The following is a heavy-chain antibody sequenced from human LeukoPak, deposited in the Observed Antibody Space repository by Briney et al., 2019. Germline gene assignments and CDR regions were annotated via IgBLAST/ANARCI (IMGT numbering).Heavy chain of an antibody. CDR1: GYTFTSYG. CDR2: ISAYNGNT. CDR3: ARASGSLLDYFDY. J-gene: IGHJ4*02. D-gene: IGHD3-10*01. V-gene: IGHV1-18*01. Sequence: ASVTVSFKASGYTFTSYGISWVRQAPGQGREWMGWISAYNGNTNYAQKLQGRVTITTDTSTSTAYMELRSLRSDDTAVYYCARASGSLLDYFDYWGQGTLVTVSS.